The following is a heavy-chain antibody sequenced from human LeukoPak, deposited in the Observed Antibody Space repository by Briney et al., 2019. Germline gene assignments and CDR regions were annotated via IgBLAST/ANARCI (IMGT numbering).Heavy chain of an antibody. CDR3: ARHRGVVVPAAMDYYYYYMDV. V-gene: IGHV4-4*07. D-gene: IGHD2-2*01. Sequence: PSETLSLTCTVSGGSISSYYWSWIRQPAGKGLEWIGRIYTSGSTNYNPSLKSRVTMSVDTSKNQFSLKLSSVTAADTAVYYCARHRGVVVPAAMDYYYYYMDVWGKGTTVTVSS. CDR2: IYTSGST. CDR1: GGSISSYY. J-gene: IGHJ6*03.